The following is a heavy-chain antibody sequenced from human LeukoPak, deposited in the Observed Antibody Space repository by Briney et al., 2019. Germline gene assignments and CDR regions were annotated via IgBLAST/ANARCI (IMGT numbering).Heavy chain of an antibody. J-gene: IGHJ6*03. D-gene: IGHD4-23*01. CDR1: GRSITSYY. Sequence: SETLSLTCTVSGRSITSYYWSWIRQPAGEGLEWIGRIYTSGSTSYNPSLKSRVTMSVDTSKNQFSLKLSSVTAADTAVYYCARQSGGNSFYYYYYMDVWGKGTTVTVSS. CDR2: IYTSGST. V-gene: IGHV4-4*07. CDR3: ARQSGGNSFYYYYYMDV.